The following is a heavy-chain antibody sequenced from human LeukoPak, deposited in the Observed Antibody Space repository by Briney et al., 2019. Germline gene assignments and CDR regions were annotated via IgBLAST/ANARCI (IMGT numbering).Heavy chain of an antibody. CDR1: GFTFSSYA. V-gene: IGHV3-23*01. J-gene: IGHJ3*02. Sequence: GGSLRLSCAASGFTFSSYAMSWVRQTPGEGLEWVSAISGSGGSTSYADSVKGRFTISRDNSKNTLYLQMNSLRAEDTAVYYCARVRAGYDSSGYYWAYGAFDIWGQGTMVTVSS. D-gene: IGHD3-22*01. CDR3: ARVRAGYDSSGYYWAYGAFDI. CDR2: ISGSGGST.